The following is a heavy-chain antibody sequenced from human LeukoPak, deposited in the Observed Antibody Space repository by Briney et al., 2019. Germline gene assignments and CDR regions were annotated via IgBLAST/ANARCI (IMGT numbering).Heavy chain of an antibody. Sequence: GGSLRLSCAASGFTFRSYGMHWVRQAPGKGLELVAFIRYDGTNKYQADSVKGRFTISRDNSKNTLYLQMNSLRAEDTAVYYCAKDRDYSNFVHYFFDYWGQGTLVIVSS. CDR3: AKDRDYSNFVHYFFDY. J-gene: IGHJ4*02. CDR1: GFTFRSYG. CDR2: IRYDGTNK. V-gene: IGHV3-30*02. D-gene: IGHD4-11*01.